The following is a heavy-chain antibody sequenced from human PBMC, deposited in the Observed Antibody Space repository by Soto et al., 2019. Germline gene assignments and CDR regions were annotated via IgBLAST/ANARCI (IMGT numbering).Heavy chain of an antibody. CDR3: ARGGGWWELETYEADY. CDR1: GFTFSSYS. J-gene: IGHJ4*02. Sequence: PGGSLRLSCAASGFTFSSYSMNWVRQAPGKGLEWVSSISSSSSYIYYADSVKGRFTISRDNAKNSLYLQMNSLRAEDTAVYYCARGGGWWELETYEADYWGQGTLVTVSS. V-gene: IGHV3-21*01. D-gene: IGHD1-26*01. CDR2: ISSSSSYI.